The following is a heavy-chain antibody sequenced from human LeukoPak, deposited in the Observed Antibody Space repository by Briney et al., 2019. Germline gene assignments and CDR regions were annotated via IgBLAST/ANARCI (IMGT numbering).Heavy chain of an antibody. CDR2: ISGGGGTT. CDR1: GFTFNSYA. J-gene: IGHJ4*02. Sequence: GGSLRLSCAASGFTFNSYAMNWVRQAPGKGLEWVSAISGGGGTTYYADSVEGRFTISRDNSKNTLYLQMHSLRAEDTAIYYCAKAMITMVWVLDSWGQGTLVTVSS. CDR3: AKAMITMVWVLDS. D-gene: IGHD3-10*01. V-gene: IGHV3-23*01.